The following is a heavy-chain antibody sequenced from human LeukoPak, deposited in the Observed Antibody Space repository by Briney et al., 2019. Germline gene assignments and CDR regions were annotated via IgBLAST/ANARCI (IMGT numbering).Heavy chain of an antibody. CDR2: IYHSGST. J-gene: IGHJ4*02. CDR3: ARPRVGYFDY. D-gene: IGHD1-26*01. V-gene: IGHV4-38-2*02. Sequence: SETLSLTCTVSGYSISSGYYWGWIRQPPGKGLEWIGSIYHSGSTYYNPSLKSRVTISVDTSKNQFSLKLSSVTAADTAVYYCARPRVGYFDYWGQGTLVTVSS. CDR1: GYSISSGYY.